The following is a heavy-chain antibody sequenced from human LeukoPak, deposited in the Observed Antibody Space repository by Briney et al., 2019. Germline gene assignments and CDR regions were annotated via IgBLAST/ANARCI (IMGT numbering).Heavy chain of an antibody. D-gene: IGHD5-24*01. CDR1: GFTFSNAW. J-gene: IGHJ1*01. CDR2: INSKTDGGTT. Sequence: PGGSLRLSCAASGFTFSNAWMSWVRQAPGKGPEWVGRINSKTDGGTTDYAAPVKGRFTISREDSKNTLYLEMNSLKTEDTAVYYCSRGFFQHWGQGTLVTVSS. V-gene: IGHV3-15*01. CDR3: SRGFFQH.